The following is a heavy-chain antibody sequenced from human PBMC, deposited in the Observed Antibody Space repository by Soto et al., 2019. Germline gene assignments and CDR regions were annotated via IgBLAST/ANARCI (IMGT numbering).Heavy chain of an antibody. CDR3: ARDSPPVDY. CDR1: GYIFTSYY. J-gene: IGHJ4*02. Sequence: GASVKVSCKASGYIFTSYYIHWVRQAPGQGLEWMGWINPFDGSRMFAQSFQGRVTMTRDTSTSTVYMEVSSLRSDDTAVYYCARDSPPVDYWGQGTLVTVSS. V-gene: IGHV1-46*01. CDR2: INPFDGSR.